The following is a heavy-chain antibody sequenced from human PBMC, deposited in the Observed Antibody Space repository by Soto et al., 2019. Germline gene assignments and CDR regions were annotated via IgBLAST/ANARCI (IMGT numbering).Heavy chain of an antibody. CDR2: IYYSGST. CDR1: GGSISSGDYY. CDR3: ARASDSSGYYLVY. D-gene: IGHD3-22*01. J-gene: IGHJ4*02. V-gene: IGHV4-30-4*01. Sequence: PSETLSLTCTVSGGSISSGDYYWSWIRQPPGKGLEWIGYIYYSGSTYYNPSLKSRVTISVDTSKNQFSLKLSSVTAADTAVYYCARASDSSGYYLVYWGQGTLVTVS.